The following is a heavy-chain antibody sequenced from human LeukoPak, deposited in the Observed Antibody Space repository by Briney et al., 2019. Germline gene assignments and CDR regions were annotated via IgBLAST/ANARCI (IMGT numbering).Heavy chain of an antibody. D-gene: IGHD4-17*01. V-gene: IGHV3-23*01. CDR3: AKTSAFDYGAMGNFDY. J-gene: IGHJ4*02. CDR2: ISGSGGST. Sequence: GGSLRLSCAASGFTFSSYAMSWVRQAPGKGLEWVSAISGSGGSTYYADSVKGRFTISRDNSKNTLYLQMNSLRAEDTAVYYCAKTSAFDYGAMGNFDYWGQGTLVTVSS. CDR1: GFTFSSYA.